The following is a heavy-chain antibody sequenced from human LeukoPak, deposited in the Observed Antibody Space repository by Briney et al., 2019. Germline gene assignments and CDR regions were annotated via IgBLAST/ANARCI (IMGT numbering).Heavy chain of an antibody. J-gene: IGHJ4*02. CDR1: GFTFSAYA. CDR3: SKGVRVSVGRELEF. V-gene: IGHV3-23*01. D-gene: IGHD3-10*01. Sequence: GGSLRLSCSASGFTFSAYAMSWVRQAPEKGLEWVSTFCISGDTSYTVSVKRRVTISKDNSKNKLYLQMNSLPAEDTAIYYCSKGVRVSVGRELEFWGQGTLLTVSS. CDR2: FCISGDT.